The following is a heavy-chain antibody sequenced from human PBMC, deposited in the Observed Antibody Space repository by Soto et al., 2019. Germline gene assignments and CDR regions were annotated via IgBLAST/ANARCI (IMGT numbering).Heavy chain of an antibody. CDR3: ARVAGTLATNTTDY. D-gene: IGHD1-1*01. Sequence: QVQLQESGPGLVKPSQTLSLTCTVSGGSISSGGYYWSWIRQHPGKGLEWIGYIDYSGSTYDNPSLQRRVTISLDTSKNQFSLKLSSVTAADTAVYYCARVAGTLATNTTDYWGRGTLVTVSS. J-gene: IGHJ4*02. CDR1: GGSISSGGYY. CDR2: IDYSGST. V-gene: IGHV4-31*03.